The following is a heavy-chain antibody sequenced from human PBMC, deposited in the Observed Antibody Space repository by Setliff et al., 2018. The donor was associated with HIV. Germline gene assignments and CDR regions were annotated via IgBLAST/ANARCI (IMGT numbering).Heavy chain of an antibody. CDR2: INHSGST. CDR3: NIYYYYYMDV. CDR1: GGSFSGYY. J-gene: IGHJ6*03. Sequence: SETLSLTCAVYGGSFSGYYWSWIRQPPGKGLEWIGEINHSGSTNYNPSLKSRVTISVDTSKNQFSLKLSYVTDADTAVYYCNIYYYYYMDVWGKGTTVTVSS. V-gene: IGHV4-34*01.